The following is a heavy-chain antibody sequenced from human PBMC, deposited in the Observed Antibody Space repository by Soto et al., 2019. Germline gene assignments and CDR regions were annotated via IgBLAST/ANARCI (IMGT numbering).Heavy chain of an antibody. CDR1: GGSISRYY. V-gene: IGHV4-59*01. CDR2: IYYSGST. J-gene: IGHJ4*02. Sequence: SETLSLTWTVSGGSISRYYWSWIRQPPGKGLEWIGYIYYSGSTNYNPSLKSRVTISVGTSKNQFSLKLSSVTAADTAVYYCAREVVAGTFDYWGQGTLVTVSS. CDR3: AREVVAGTFDY. D-gene: IGHD6-19*01.